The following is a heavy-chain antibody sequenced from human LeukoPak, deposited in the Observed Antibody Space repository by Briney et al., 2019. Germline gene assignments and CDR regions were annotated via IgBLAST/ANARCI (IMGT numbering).Heavy chain of an antibody. CDR1: GFTFSSNS. D-gene: IGHD4-17*01. CDR2: ISSSSSYI. V-gene: IGHV3-21*01. Sequence: GGSLRLSCEASGFTFSSNSMNWVRQAPGKGLEWVSSISSSSSYIYYADSVKGRFTISRDNAKNSLYLQMNSLRAEDTAVYYCARDLYGDYPWDYWGQGTLVTVSS. CDR3: ARDLYGDYPWDY. J-gene: IGHJ4*02.